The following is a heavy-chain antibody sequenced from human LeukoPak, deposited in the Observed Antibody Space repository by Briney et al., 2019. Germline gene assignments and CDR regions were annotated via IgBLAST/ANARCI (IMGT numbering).Heavy chain of an antibody. V-gene: IGHV4-39*07. D-gene: IGHD3-22*01. J-gene: IGHJ4*02. CDR1: GGSISSSSYY. Sequence: PSETLSLTCTVSGGSISSSSYYWGWIRQPPGKGLEWIGSIYYSGSTYYNPSLKSRVTISVDTSKNQFSLKLSSVTAADTAVYYCAREAYYYDSSGSPIDYWGQGTLVTVSS. CDR3: AREAYYYDSSGSPIDY. CDR2: IYYSGST.